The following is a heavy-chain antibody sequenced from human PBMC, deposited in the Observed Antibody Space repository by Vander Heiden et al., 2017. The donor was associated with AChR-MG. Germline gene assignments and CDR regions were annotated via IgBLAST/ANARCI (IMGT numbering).Heavy chain of an antibody. CDR2: INPNSGGT. Sequence: QVQLVPSGAEVKKPGASVMVSCKASGYTFTGYYMRWGRQAPGQGLEWMGWINPNSGGTNYAQKFQGRVTMTRDTSISTAYMELSRLRSDDTAVYYCARVEDTMRVVVNYAFDIWGQGTMVAVSS. CDR3: ARVEDTMRVVVNYAFDI. D-gene: IGHD3-22*01. CDR1: GYTFTGYY. V-gene: IGHV1-2*02. J-gene: IGHJ3*02.